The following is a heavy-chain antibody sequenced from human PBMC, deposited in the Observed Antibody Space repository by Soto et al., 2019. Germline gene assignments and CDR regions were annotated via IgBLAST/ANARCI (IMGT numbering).Heavy chain of an antibody. CDR2: IKSESDGGDT. CDR1: GFTFSHAW. Sequence: GGSLRLSCAASGFTFSHAWMSWVRQAPGKGLEWVGRIKSESDGGDTEYAAPVQGRFTISRDDSESTVYLQMNSLQTEDTPVYYCTVNRGWFDPWGQGTLVTVSS. CDR3: TVNRGWFDP. J-gene: IGHJ5*02. V-gene: IGHV3-15*01. D-gene: IGHD1-26*01.